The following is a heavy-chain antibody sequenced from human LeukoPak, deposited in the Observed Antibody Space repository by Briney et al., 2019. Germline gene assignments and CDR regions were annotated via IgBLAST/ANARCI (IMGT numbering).Heavy chain of an antibody. CDR3: AGYYSSSFLYYMDV. D-gene: IGHD6-13*01. Sequence: GGSLRLSCAASGFTFSSYAMHWVRQAPGKGLEWVAVISYDGSNKYYADSVKGRFTISRDNSKNTLYLQMNSLRAEDTAVYYCAGYYSSSFLYYMDVWGKGTTVTVSS. CDR2: ISYDGSNK. V-gene: IGHV3-30*04. J-gene: IGHJ6*03. CDR1: GFTFSSYA.